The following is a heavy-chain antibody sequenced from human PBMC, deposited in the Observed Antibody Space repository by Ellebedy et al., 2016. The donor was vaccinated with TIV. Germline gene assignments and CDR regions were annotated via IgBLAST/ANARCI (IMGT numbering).Heavy chain of an antibody. J-gene: IGHJ4*01. V-gene: IGHV3-48*01. Sequence: PGGSLRLSCAASGFTFSSYGMNWFRQTPGKGLAWVSYISSSSGTIYYADPVKGRFTISRDNAKNLLYLQMNSLSAEDTAVYYCARDFDTAPMKTIFDYWGHGTLVTVSS. CDR3: ARDFDTAPMKTIFDY. CDR2: ISSSSGTI. CDR1: GFTFSSYG. D-gene: IGHD5-18*01.